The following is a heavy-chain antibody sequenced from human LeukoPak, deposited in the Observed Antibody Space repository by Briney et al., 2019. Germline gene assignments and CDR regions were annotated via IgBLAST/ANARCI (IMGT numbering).Heavy chain of an antibody. CDR3: AKVSGLRYFDWLLATPVGLDY. D-gene: IGHD3-9*01. CDR1: GFTFSSYA. Sequence: PGGSLRLSCAASGFTFSSYAMSWVRQAPGKGPEWVSAISGSGGSTYYADSVKGRFTISRDNSKNTLYLQMNSLRAEDTAVYYCAKVSGLRYFDWLLATPVGLDYWGQGTLVTVSS. CDR2: ISGSGGST. V-gene: IGHV3-23*01. J-gene: IGHJ4*02.